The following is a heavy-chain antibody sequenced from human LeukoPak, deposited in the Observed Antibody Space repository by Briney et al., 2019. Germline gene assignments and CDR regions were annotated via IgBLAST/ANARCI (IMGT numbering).Heavy chain of an antibody. CDR3: ARDRRIAVAGTDY. J-gene: IGHJ4*02. V-gene: IGHV3-11*01. D-gene: IGHD6-19*01. Sequence: PGRSLRLPCAASGFTFSDYYMSWIRQAPGKGLEWVSYISSSGSTIYYADSVKGRFTISRDNAKNSLYLQMNSLRAEDTAVYYCARDRRIAVAGTDYWGQGTLVTVSS. CDR2: ISSSGSTI. CDR1: GFTFSDYY.